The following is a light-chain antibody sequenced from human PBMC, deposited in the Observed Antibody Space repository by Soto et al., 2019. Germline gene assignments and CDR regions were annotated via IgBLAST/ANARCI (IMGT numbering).Light chain of an antibody. CDR1: QGISNY. CDR2: AAS. J-gene: IGKJ1*01. CDR3: KKYNSAPRT. V-gene: IGKV1-27*01. Sequence: DIQMTQSPSSLSASVGDRVTITCRASQGISNYLAWYQQKPGKVPTLLIYAASTWQSGVPSRFSGSGSGTDFTLTISSLQPEDVATYYCKKYNSAPRTFGQGTRVDIK.